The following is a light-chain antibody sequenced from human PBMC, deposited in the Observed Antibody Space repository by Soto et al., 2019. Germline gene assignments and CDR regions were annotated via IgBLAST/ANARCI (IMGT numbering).Light chain of an antibody. CDR1: SSDVGSYNL. CDR3: VSYTGTHIPVA. Sequence: QSALTQPASVSGSPGQSITISCTGTSSDVGSYNLVSWYQQHPGKAPKLMIYEGSKRPSGVSNRFSGSKSGNTASLTISGLQAEDEADYYCVSYTGTHIPVALGGGTKVTVL. CDR2: EGS. J-gene: IGLJ2*01. V-gene: IGLV2-14*02.